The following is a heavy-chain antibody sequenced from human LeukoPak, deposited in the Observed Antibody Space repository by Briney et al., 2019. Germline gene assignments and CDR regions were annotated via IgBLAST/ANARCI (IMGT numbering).Heavy chain of an antibody. CDR3: ARSAGYDWYYYYMDV. D-gene: IGHD5-12*01. CDR2: IYYSGST. V-gene: IGHV4-59*01. CDR1: GGSISSYY. Sequence: PSETLSLTCTVSGGSISSYYWSWIRQPPGKGLEWIGYIYYSGSTNYNPSLKSRVTISVDTSKNKFSLKLSSVTAADTAVYYCARSAGYDWYYYYMDVWGKGTTVTVSS. J-gene: IGHJ6*03.